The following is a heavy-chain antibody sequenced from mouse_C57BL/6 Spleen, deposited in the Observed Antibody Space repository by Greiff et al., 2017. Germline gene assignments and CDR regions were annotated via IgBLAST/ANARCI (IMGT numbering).Heavy chain of an antibody. V-gene: IGHV1-69*01. CDR1: GYTFTSYW. Sequence: QVQLQQPGAELVMPGASVKLSCKASGYTFTSYWMHWVKQRPGQGLEWIGEIDPSDSYTNYNQKFKGKSTLTVDKSSSTAYMQLSSLTSEDSAVYYRARCIYYSNYYAMDYWGQGTSVTVSS. CDR3: ARCIYYSNYYAMDY. J-gene: IGHJ4*01. D-gene: IGHD2-5*01. CDR2: IDPSDSYT.